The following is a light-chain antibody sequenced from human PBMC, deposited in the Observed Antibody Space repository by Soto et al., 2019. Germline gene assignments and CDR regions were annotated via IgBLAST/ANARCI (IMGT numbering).Light chain of an antibody. CDR3: AAWDASLKGVV. CDR1: SSNIGSNT. J-gene: IGLJ2*01. V-gene: IGLV1-44*01. CDR2: SNT. Sequence: QSVLTQPPSESGTPGQRVTISCSGSSSNIGSNTVNWYQQLPGTAPKLLIHSNTQRPSGVPDRFSGSKSGTSAALAISGLQSEDDADYYCAAWDASLKGVVFGGGTQLTVL.